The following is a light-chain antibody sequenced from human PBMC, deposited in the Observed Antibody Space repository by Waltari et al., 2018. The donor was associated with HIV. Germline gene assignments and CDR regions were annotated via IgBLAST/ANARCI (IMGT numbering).Light chain of an antibody. CDR1: HSVVYRSNNTNF. J-gene: IGKJ2*01. CDR3: QQFYDPPYT. V-gene: IGKV4-1*01. CDR2: GAS. Sequence: EIVMTQPPAARVVSLGERATINCMSSHSVVYRSNNTNFLAWYQQQPGQPPKVHIYGASTRESGVPDRFSGRGSGTDFTLTIRSRQAEDVAVYYCQQFYDPPYTFGQGTRLEVK.